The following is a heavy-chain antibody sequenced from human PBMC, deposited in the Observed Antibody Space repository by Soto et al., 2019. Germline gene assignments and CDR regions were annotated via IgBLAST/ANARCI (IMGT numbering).Heavy chain of an antibody. D-gene: IGHD3-22*01. Sequence: ASVKVSCKASGYTFTSYCMSWVRQAPGQGLEWMGWISAYNGNTNYAQKLQGRVTMTTDTSTSTAYMELRSLRSDDTAVYYCARVGGIVVVPHFDYWGQGTLVTVSS. CDR3: ARVGGIVVVPHFDY. CDR1: GYTFTSYC. CDR2: ISAYNGNT. J-gene: IGHJ4*02. V-gene: IGHV1-18*01.